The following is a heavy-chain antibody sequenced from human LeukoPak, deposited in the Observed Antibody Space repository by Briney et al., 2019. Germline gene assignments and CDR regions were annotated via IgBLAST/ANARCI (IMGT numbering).Heavy chain of an antibody. V-gene: IGHV4-59*01. CDR2: IYYSGST. CDR3: ARDGHYYDSSGDYYYYGMDV. Sequence: SGTLSLTCTVSGGSISSYYWSWIRQPPGKGLEWIGYIYYSGSTNYNPSLKSRVTISVDTSKNQFSLKLSSVTAADTAVYYCARDGHYYDSSGDYYYYGMDVWGQGTTVTVSS. CDR1: GGSISSYY. D-gene: IGHD3-22*01. J-gene: IGHJ6*02.